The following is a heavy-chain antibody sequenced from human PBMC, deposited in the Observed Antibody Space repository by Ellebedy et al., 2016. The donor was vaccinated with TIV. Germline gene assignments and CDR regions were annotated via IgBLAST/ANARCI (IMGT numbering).Heavy chain of an antibody. Sequence: GESLKISXAASGFTFSSYWMSWVRQAPGKGLEWVANIKQDGSEKYYVDSVKGRFTISRDNAKNSLYLQMNSLRAEDTAVYYCARDFRSDLQPFDYWGQGTLVTVSS. D-gene: IGHD2-15*01. CDR1: GFTFSSYW. J-gene: IGHJ4*02. V-gene: IGHV3-7*03. CDR2: IKQDGSEK. CDR3: ARDFRSDLQPFDY.